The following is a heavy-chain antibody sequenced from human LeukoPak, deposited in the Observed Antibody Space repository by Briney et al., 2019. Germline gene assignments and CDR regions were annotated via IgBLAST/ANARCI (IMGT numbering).Heavy chain of an antibody. CDR1: GFTFSSYW. J-gene: IGHJ4*02. V-gene: IGHV3-7*03. CDR3: AVPDYGDYALDY. D-gene: IGHD4-17*01. Sequence: GGSLRLSCAASGFTFSSYWMSGVRQAPGKGLEWVANIKQDGSEKYYVDSVKGRFTISRANAKNSLYLQMSSLRAEDTDVYYCAVPDYGDYALDYWGQGTLVTVSS. CDR2: IKQDGSEK.